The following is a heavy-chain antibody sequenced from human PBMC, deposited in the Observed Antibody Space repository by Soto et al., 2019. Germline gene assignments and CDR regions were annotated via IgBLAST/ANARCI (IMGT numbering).Heavy chain of an antibody. CDR3: ARMAGPWYFDL. CDR2: IKHSGSS. J-gene: IGHJ2*01. V-gene: IGHV4-34*01. Sequence: SETLSLTCAVHGGSFSGFYWTWIRQPPGKGLEWIGEIKHSGSSNYNPPLKSRVTMSLDTSRNQFSLSLNSVTAADTAVYYCARMAGPWYFDLWGRGTRVVVCS. CDR1: GGSFSGFY.